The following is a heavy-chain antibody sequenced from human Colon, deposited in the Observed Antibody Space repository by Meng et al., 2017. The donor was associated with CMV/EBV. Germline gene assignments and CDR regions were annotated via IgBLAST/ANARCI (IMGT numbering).Heavy chain of an antibody. CDR2: AKNRANGYGT. CDR3: AKDLTAYYHTTGGADFSGMDV. J-gene: IGHJ6*02. Sequence: GESLKISCVTSGFTFTDYYMDWVRQSPGKGLEWVGRAKNRANGYGTEYAASVKGRFTISRDNSKDSLYLQMNSLRVEDTALYYCAKDLTAYYHTTGGADFSGMDVWGLGTTVTVSS. V-gene: IGHV3-72*01. D-gene: IGHD3-9*01. CDR1: GFTFTDYY.